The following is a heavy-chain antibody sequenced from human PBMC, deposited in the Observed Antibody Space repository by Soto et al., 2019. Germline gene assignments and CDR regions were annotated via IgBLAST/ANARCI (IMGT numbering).Heavy chain of an antibody. V-gene: IGHV3-74*01. CDR3: ATSRTFDY. CDR2: VNSDGSTT. Sequence: PGGSLRLSCAASGFTFGNQWMHWVRQAPGKGLEWVSRVNSDGSTTDYADSAKGRVTVSRDNAKNSLYLQMNSLSAEDTAVYYCATSRTFDYWGQGTLVTVAS. D-gene: IGHD2-2*01. J-gene: IGHJ4*02. CDR1: GFTFGNQW.